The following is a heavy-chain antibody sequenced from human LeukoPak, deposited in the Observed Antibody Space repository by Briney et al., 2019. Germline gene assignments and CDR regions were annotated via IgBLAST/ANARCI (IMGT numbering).Heavy chain of an antibody. CDR3: ARVIVVVINPYYFDY. CDR1: GYSISSGYD. J-gene: IGHJ4*02. CDR2: IYYRRTI. V-gene: IGHV4-38-2*01. Sequence: SETLSLTCAVSGYSISSGYDWGWIRQPPGKGLEWIGSIYYRRTIYYNPSLKSRVTISIDTSKNQFSLKLSSVTAADTAVYYCARVIVVVINPYYFDYWGQGTLVTVSS. D-gene: IGHD3-22*01.